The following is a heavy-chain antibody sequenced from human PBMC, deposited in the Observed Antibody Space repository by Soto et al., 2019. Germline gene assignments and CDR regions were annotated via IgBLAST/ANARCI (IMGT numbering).Heavy chain of an antibody. Sequence: GASVKVSCKASGYTFTSYGISWVRQAPGQGLEWMGWISAYNGNTNYAQKLRGRVTMTTDTSTSTAYMELRSLRSDDTAVYYCARDQVPLRYCSSTSCYRPNWFDPWGQGTLVTVSS. D-gene: IGHD2-2*01. CDR2: ISAYNGNT. CDR3: ARDQVPLRYCSSTSCYRPNWFDP. CDR1: GYTFTSYG. V-gene: IGHV1-18*01. J-gene: IGHJ5*02.